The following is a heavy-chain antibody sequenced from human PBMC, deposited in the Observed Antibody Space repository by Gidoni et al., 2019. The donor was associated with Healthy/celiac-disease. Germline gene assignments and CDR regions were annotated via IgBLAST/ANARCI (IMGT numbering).Heavy chain of an antibody. Sequence: QVQLVQSGAEVKKPGASVKVSCKASGYTFTRYYMHWVRQAPGQGLEWMGWINPNSGGTNYAQKFQGWVTMTRDTSISTAYMELSRLRSDDTAVYYCARDQSGSGSYYRRYYYYGMDVWGQGTTVTVSS. CDR1: GYTFTRYY. CDR3: ARDQSGSGSYYRRYYYYGMDV. CDR2: INPNSGGT. J-gene: IGHJ6*02. V-gene: IGHV1-2*04. D-gene: IGHD3-10*01.